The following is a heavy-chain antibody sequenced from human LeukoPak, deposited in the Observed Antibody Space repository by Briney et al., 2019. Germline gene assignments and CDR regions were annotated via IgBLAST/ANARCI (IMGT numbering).Heavy chain of an antibody. CDR2: INHSGST. CDR3: ARWYYDFWSGYYRLGYYYMDV. V-gene: IGHV4-34*01. J-gene: IGHJ6*03. D-gene: IGHD3-3*01. Sequence: SETLSLTXAVYGGSFSGYYWSWIRQPPGKGLEWIGEINHSGSTNYNPSLKSRVTISVDTSKNQFSLKLSSVTAADTAAYYCARWYYDFWSGYYRLGYYYMDVWGKGTTVTVSS. CDR1: GGSFSGYY.